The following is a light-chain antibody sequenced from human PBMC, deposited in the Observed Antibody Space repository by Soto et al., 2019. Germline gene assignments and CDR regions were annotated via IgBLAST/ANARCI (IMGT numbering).Light chain of an antibody. V-gene: IGKV3-11*01. CDR3: QQRYNWPLT. Sequence: EIVLTQSPATLSLSPGERATLSCRASQTVGRTLAWYQQKPGQAPRLLISDASNRATGIPARFSGSGSGTDFTLTISGIDSEAFAIYYCQQRYNWPLTFGQGTRLEIK. CDR2: DAS. CDR1: QTVGRT. J-gene: IGKJ5*01.